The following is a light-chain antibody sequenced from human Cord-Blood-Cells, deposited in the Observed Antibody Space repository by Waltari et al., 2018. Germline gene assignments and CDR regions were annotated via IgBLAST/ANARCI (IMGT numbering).Light chain of an antibody. CDR2: DAS. Sequence: EIVLTQSPATLPLSPGERPTLSCRASQSVSSYLAWYQQKPGQAPRLLIYDASNRATGIPARFSGSGSGTDFTLTISSLEPEDFAVYYCQQRSNWPRLTFGGGTKVEIK. V-gene: IGKV3-11*01. CDR1: QSVSSY. CDR3: QQRSNWPRLT. J-gene: IGKJ4*01.